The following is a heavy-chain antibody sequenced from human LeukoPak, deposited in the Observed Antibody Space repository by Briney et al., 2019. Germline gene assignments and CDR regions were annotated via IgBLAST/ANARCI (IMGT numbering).Heavy chain of an antibody. D-gene: IGHD3-22*01. CDR1: GRSITSSSYY. V-gene: IGHV4-39*07. J-gene: IGHJ1*01. CDR3: ARSSLDSSGRKYFQH. CDR2: IYYTGST. Sequence: SETLSPTCSVSGRSITSSSYYWGWIRQPPGKGLEWTGSIYYTGSTNYNPSLQSRVTISIDTSKNQFSLKLSSVTAADTAVYYCARSSLDSSGRKYFQHWGQGTLVTVSS.